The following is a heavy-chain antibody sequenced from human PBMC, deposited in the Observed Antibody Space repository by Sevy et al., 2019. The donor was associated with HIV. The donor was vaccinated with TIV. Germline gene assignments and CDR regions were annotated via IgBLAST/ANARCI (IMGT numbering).Heavy chain of an antibody. CDR3: ARDSIPLVQGVIITPYYYGMDV. CDR1: GYTFTSYG. V-gene: IGHV1-18*01. D-gene: IGHD3-10*01. Sequence: ASVKVSCKASGYTFTSYGNSWVRQAPGQGLEWMGWISAYNGNTNYAQKLQDRVTMTTDTSTSTAYMELRSLRSDDTAVYYCARDSIPLVQGVIITPYYYGMDVWGQGTTVTVSS. CDR2: ISAYNGNT. J-gene: IGHJ6*02.